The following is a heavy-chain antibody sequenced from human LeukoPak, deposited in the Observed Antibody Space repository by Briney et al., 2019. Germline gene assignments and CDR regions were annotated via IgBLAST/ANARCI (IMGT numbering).Heavy chain of an antibody. J-gene: IGHJ4*02. Sequence: GGSLRLSCKVSGFILSIYWMNWARKAPGKGLGWVANINQAGNNIYYVDSVKGRFTNSRDNAQNSLYLQMNSLGAEDTAIYYCGRGDPDYWGQGTLVTVSS. V-gene: IGHV3-7*01. CDR1: GFILSIYW. CDR2: INQAGNNI. CDR3: GRGDPDY.